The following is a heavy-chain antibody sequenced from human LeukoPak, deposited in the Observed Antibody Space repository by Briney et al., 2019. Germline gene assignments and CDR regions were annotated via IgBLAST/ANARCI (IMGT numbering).Heavy chain of an antibody. V-gene: IGHV4-38-2*02. CDR2: IYYSGST. CDR1: GYSISSGYY. J-gene: IGHJ4*02. Sequence: SETLSLTCTVSGYSISSGYYWGWIRQPPGKGLEWIGSIYYSGSTYYNPSLKSRVTISVDTSKNQFSLKLSSVTAADTAVYYCARVFYGASFDYWGQGTLVTVSS. CDR3: ARVFYGASFDY. D-gene: IGHD4-17*01.